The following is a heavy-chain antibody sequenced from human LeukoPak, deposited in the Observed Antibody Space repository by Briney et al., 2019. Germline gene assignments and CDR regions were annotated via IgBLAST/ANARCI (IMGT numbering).Heavy chain of an antibody. Sequence: SETLSLTCAVYGGSLSGYYWSWIRQPPGKGLEWIGEINHSGSTNYNPSLKSRVTISVDTSKNQFSLKLSSVTAADTAVYYCARVSLGAFDIWGQGTMVTVSS. CDR1: GGSLSGYY. J-gene: IGHJ3*02. CDR3: ARVSLGAFDI. D-gene: IGHD2/OR15-2a*01. CDR2: INHSGST. V-gene: IGHV4-34*01.